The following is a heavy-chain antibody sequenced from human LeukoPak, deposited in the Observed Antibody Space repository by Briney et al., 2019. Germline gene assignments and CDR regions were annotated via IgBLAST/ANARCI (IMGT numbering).Heavy chain of an antibody. V-gene: IGHV4-34*01. CDR2: INHSGST. CDR3: ARGGGVRSGWYDYYYGMDV. J-gene: IGHJ6*02. D-gene: IGHD6-19*01. CDR1: GGSFSGYY. Sequence: SETLSLTCAVYGGSFSGYYWSWIRQPPGKGLEWIGEINHSGSTNYNPSLKGRVTISVDTSKNQFSLKLSSVTAADTAVYYCARGGGVRSGWYDYYYGMDVWGQGTTVTVSS.